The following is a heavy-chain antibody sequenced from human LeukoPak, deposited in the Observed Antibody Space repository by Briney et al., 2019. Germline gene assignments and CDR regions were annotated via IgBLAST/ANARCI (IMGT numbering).Heavy chain of an antibody. V-gene: IGHV3-23*01. D-gene: IGHD5-18*01. Sequence: PGGSLRLSCAASGFTFSSYAMSWVRQAPGKGLEWVSAISGSGGSTYYADSVKGRFTISRDNSKNTLYLQMNSLRAEDTAVYYRARDLVETSMLKYFDYWGRGTRVTVSS. CDR2: ISGSGGST. J-gene: IGHJ4*02. CDR3: ARDLVETSMLKYFDY. CDR1: GFTFSSYA.